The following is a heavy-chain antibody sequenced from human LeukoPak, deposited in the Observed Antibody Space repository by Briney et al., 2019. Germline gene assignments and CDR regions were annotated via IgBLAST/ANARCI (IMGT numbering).Heavy chain of an antibody. CDR1: GVTLSSYE. CDR2: ISRLGTTT. J-gene: IGHJ3*02. V-gene: IGHV3-48*03. CDR3: ARDSKTRGWFGGAFDI. D-gene: IGHD3-10*01. Sequence: GGSLRLSCETSGVTLSSYELSWVRQPPGKGLEGVAYISRLGTTTYYPDAVKGRVTISRDNAHNSFFIQLNSPTANDNAIYYPARDSKTRGWFGGAFDIWGQGTTVTVSS.